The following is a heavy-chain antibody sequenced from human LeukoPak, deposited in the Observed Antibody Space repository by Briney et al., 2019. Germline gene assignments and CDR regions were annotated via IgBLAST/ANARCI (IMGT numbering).Heavy chain of an antibody. D-gene: IGHD1-14*01. V-gene: IGHV3-33*01. CDR1: GFSFSSHA. J-gene: IGHJ5*02. CDR3: ARDTGNHPNNWLDP. CDR2: IWYDGSNK. Sequence: HTGRSLRLSCEASGFSFSSHAMQWDRQAPGKGLEWVALIWYDGSNKYYADSVQGRFTISRDNSKNTLYLQMNSLRAEDTAVYYCARDTGNHPNNWLDPWGQGTLVTVSS.